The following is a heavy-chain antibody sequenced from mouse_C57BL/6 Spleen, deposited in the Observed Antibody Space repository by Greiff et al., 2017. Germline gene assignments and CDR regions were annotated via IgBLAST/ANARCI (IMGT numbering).Heavy chain of an antibody. CDR2: IYPGDGDT. Sequence: VQLQQSGPELVKPGASVKISCKASGYAFSSSWMNWVKQRPGKGLEWIGRIYPGDGDTNYNGKFKGKATLTADKSSSTAYMQLSSLTSEDSAVYFCARSSLLPHFDYWGQGTTLTVSS. CDR1: GYAFSSSW. D-gene: IGHD6-1*01. CDR3: ARSSLLPHFDY. J-gene: IGHJ2*01. V-gene: IGHV1-82*01.